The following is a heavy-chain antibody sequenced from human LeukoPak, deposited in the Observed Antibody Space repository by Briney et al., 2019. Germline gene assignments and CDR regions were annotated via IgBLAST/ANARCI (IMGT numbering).Heavy chain of an antibody. D-gene: IGHD3-22*01. Sequence: SETLSLTCTVSGGSISSGAYYWSWIRQHPGKGLEWIGYIYYSGSTYYNPSLKSRVTISVDTSKNQFSLKLSSVTAADTAVYYCARGYYDSSGYYGAFDIWGQGTMVTVSS. CDR3: ARGYYDSSGYYGAFDI. V-gene: IGHV4-30-4*08. CDR1: GGSISSGAYY. CDR2: IYYSGST. J-gene: IGHJ3*02.